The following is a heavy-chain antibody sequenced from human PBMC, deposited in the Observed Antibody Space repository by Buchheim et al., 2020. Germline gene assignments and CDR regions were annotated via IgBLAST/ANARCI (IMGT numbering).Heavy chain of an antibody. CDR1: GGSFSGYY. Sequence: QVQLQQWGAGLLKPSETLSLTCAVYGGSFSGYYWSWIRQPPGKGLEWIGEINHSGSTNYNPSLKSRVTISVDTSKNQFSLKLSSVTAADTAVNYRAIDYDSSGYYPLDYWGQGTL. CDR2: INHSGST. D-gene: IGHD3-22*01. J-gene: IGHJ4*02. CDR3: AIDYDSSGYYPLDY. V-gene: IGHV4-34*01.